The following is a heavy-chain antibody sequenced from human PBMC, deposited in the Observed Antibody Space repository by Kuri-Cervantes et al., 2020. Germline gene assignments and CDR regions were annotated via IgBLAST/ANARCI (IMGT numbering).Heavy chain of an antibody. Sequence: SVQVSCKASGGTFSSYAISWVRQAPGQGLEWMGGIIPIFGTANYAQKFQGRVTITADESTSTAFMELSSLRSEDTAVYYCARPAYCSSTSCLPGAFDIWGQGTMVTVSS. CDR2: IIPIFGTA. D-gene: IGHD2-2*01. CDR3: ARPAYCSSTSCLPGAFDI. J-gene: IGHJ3*02. V-gene: IGHV1-69*13. CDR1: GGTFSSYA.